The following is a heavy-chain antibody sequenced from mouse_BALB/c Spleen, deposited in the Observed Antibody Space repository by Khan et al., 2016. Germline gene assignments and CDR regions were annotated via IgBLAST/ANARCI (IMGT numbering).Heavy chain of an antibody. CDR3: VRWEGNYLYYFDY. J-gene: IGHJ2*01. CDR1: GYSITSDYA. V-gene: IGHV3-2*02. CDR2: ISYSGST. D-gene: IGHD2-1*01. Sequence: EVQLQESGPGLVKPSQSLSLTCTVTGYSITSDYAWNWIRQFPGNKLEWMGYISYSGSTSYNPSLKSRTSITRDKSKNQFFLQLNSVTTEDTATDYCVRWEGNYLYYFDYWGQGTTLTVS.